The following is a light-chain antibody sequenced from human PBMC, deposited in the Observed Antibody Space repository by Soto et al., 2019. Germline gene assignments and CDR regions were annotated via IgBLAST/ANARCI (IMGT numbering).Light chain of an antibody. CDR2: EVN. V-gene: IGLV2-14*01. J-gene: IGLJ1*01. CDR3: SLYTTDSTYV. CDR1: RSDVGGYSY. Sequence: QSALTQPASVSGSPGQSLTISCTGTRSDVGGYSYVSWYQQHPGKAPKLIIYEVNNRPSGVPDRFSGSKSGNTASLTISGLQAEDDAEYYCSLYTTDSTYVFGTGTKLTVL.